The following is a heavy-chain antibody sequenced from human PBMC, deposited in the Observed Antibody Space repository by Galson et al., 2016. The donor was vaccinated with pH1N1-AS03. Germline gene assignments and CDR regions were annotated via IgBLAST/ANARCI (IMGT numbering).Heavy chain of an antibody. D-gene: IGHD6-13*01. V-gene: IGHV3-64*01. CDR2: ISGNGVST. CDR1: GFTFSSYA. J-gene: IGHJ4*02. Sequence: SLRLSCAGSGFTFSSYAMYWVRQAPGKGLEYVSAISGNGVSTYYANSVKGRFTISRDNSKNTLYLQMGSLRAEDMAVYYCARGPVSYSNYWFPPPDYWGQGTLVTVSS. CDR3: ARGPVSYSNYWFPPPDY.